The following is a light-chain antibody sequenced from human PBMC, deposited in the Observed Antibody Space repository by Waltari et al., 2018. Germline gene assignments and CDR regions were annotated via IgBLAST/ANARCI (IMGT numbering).Light chain of an antibody. CDR1: SSEVGGYNS. Sequence: QSALTQPASVSGSPGQSITIPCTGTSSEVGGYNSVSWYQQPPGKAPKLMIYEVSNRPSGVSNRFSGSKSGNTASLTISGLQAEDEADYYCSSYTSSSTVVFGGGTKLTVL. CDR2: EVS. V-gene: IGLV2-14*01. J-gene: IGLJ2*01. CDR3: SSYTSSSTVV.